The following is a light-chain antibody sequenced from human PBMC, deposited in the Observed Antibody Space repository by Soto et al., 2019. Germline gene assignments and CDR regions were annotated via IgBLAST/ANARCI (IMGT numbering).Light chain of an antibody. Sequence: DIPVTQSPATLSVSVVERVGIXCRAGQTISTWMAWYQQKPGKAPNLLVYDASTLQSGVASRFSGSGSGTEFTLIISGLQPDDSATYYCQQYTNTNNPWMFGQGTKVDIK. CDR2: DAS. J-gene: IGKJ1*01. V-gene: IGKV1-5*01. CDR3: QQYTNTNNPWM. CDR1: QTISTW.